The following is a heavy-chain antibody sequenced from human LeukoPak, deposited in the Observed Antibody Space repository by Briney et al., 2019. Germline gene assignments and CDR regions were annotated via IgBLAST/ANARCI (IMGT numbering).Heavy chain of an antibody. CDR3: VRDWNGDYFDY. D-gene: IGHD1-1*01. CDR1: GDSISSGSYF. Sequence: PSETLSLTCIVSGDSISSGSYFWPWLRRPAGKGLEWIGRIHTSGNTNYSPSLKSRVTISRDTSKNQFSLRLTSVTAADTAVYYCVRDWNGDYFDYWGQGTLVTASS. V-gene: IGHV4-61*02. J-gene: IGHJ4*02. CDR2: IHTSGNT.